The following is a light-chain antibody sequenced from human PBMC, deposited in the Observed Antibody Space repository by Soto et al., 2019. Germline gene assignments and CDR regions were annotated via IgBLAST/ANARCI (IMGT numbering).Light chain of an antibody. V-gene: IGLV1-51*01. CDR3: GTWDSSLNCYV. J-gene: IGLJ1*01. Sequence: QAVLTQPPSVSAAPGQKVTISCSGSSSNIGNNYVSWYQQLPGTAPKLLIYDNNKRPSGIPDRFSGSKSGTSATLGITGLQTGDEADYYCGTWDSSLNCYVFGTGTKLTVL. CDR2: DNN. CDR1: SSNIGNNY.